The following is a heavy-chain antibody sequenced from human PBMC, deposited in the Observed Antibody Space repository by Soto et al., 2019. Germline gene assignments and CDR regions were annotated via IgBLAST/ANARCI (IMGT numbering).Heavy chain of an antibody. CDR2: ISAYNGNT. CDR3: ARKKLGQYAFNI. V-gene: IGHV1-18*01. J-gene: IGHJ3*02. Sequence: ASVKVSCKASGYTFTSYGISWVRQAPGQGLEWMGWISAYNGNTNYAQKLQGRVTMTTDTSTSTAYMELRSLRSDDTAVFYCARKKLGQYAFNIGGQGTMVTVSS. D-gene: IGHD7-27*01. CDR1: GYTFTSYG.